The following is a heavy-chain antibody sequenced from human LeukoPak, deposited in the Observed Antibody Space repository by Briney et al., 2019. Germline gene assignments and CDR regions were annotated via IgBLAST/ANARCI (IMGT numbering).Heavy chain of an antibody. V-gene: IGHV3-48*04. Sequence: GGSLRLSCAASGFTFSSYSMNWVRQAPGKGLEWVSYISSSSSTIYYADSVKGRFTISRDNAKNSLYLQMNSLRAEDTAVYYCARGSRYLSSLRYFDWLSTPPIDYWGQGTLVTVSS. J-gene: IGHJ4*02. CDR2: ISSSSSTI. D-gene: IGHD3-9*01. CDR3: ARGSRYLSSLRYFDWLSTPPIDY. CDR1: GFTFSSYS.